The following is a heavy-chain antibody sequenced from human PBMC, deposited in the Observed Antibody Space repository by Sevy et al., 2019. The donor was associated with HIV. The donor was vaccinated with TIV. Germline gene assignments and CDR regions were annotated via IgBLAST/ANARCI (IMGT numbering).Heavy chain of an antibody. CDR1: GFTFSSHW. V-gene: IGHV3-7*01. J-gene: IGHJ4*02. Sequence: GGSLRLSCAASGFTFSSHWMSWVRQAPGKGLEWVANIKQDGSEKYYVDSVKGRFTISRDNAKNSLSLQMNSLRAEDTAVYYCARDVWVPDYWGQGTLVTVSS. D-gene: IGHD7-27*01. CDR3: ARDVWVPDY. CDR2: IKQDGSEK.